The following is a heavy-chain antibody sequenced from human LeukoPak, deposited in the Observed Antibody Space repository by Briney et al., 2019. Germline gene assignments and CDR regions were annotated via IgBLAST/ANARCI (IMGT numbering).Heavy chain of an antibody. D-gene: IGHD3-3*01. Sequence: VASVKVSCKASGYTFTSYDINWVRQATGQGLEWMGWMNPNSGNTGYAQKFQGRVTMTRNTSISTAYMELSSLRSEDTAVYYCARGIRRGITIFGVVNYYYMDVWGKGTTVTASS. CDR2: MNPNSGNT. CDR3: ARGIRRGITIFGVVNYYYMDV. CDR1: GYTFTSYD. J-gene: IGHJ6*03. V-gene: IGHV1-8*01.